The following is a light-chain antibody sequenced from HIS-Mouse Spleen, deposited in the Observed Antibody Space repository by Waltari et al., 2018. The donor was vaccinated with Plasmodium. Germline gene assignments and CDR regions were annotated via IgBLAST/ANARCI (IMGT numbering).Light chain of an antibody. CDR1: SSDVGSYNL. CDR3: CSYAGSSTCVV. V-gene: IGLV2-23*01. Sequence: QSALTQPASVSGSPGQSITISCTGTSSDVGSYNLVSWYQPHPSKAPKLMIYEGSKRPSGVSNRVSGSKSGNTASLTISGLQAEDEADYYCCSYAGSSTCVVFGGGTKLTVL. J-gene: IGLJ2*01. CDR2: EGS.